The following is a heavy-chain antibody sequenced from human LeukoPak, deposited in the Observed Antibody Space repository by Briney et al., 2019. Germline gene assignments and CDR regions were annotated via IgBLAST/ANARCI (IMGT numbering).Heavy chain of an antibody. J-gene: IGHJ4*02. D-gene: IGHD6-19*01. Sequence: SETLSLTCTVSGGSISLSFGSWLRQPAGKGLEWVGRLYPSGRTENNPSLKSRVSISLDAPKSQFSLRLTSVTAADTAVYFCARDAGSGWYYFDSWGQGTRVTVSS. CDR1: GGSISLSF. V-gene: IGHV4-4*07. CDR2: LYPSGRT. CDR3: ARDAGSGWYYFDS.